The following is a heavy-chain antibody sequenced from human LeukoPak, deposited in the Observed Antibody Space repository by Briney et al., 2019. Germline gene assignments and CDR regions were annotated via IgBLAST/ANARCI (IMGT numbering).Heavy chain of an antibody. CDR3: ASGRGGNFDY. J-gene: IGHJ4*02. V-gene: IGHV4-59*08. Sequence: SETLSLTCTVSGGSISSYYWSWIRQPPGKGLEWIGYIYYSGSNNYNPSLKSRVTISVDTSKNQFSLKLSSVTAADTAVYYCASGRGGNFDYWGQGTLVTVSS. CDR2: IYYSGSN. D-gene: IGHD1-26*01. CDR1: GGSISSYY.